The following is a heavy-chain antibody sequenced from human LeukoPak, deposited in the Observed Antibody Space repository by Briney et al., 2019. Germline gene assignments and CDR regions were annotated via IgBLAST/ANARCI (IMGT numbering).Heavy chain of an antibody. CDR1: GFTFSDYY. V-gene: IGHV3-30*03. J-gene: IGHJ4*02. Sequence: GGSLRLSCAASGFTFSDYYMSWIRQAPGKGLEWVAVISYDGSNKYYADSVKGRFTISRDNSKNTLYLQMNSLRAEDTAVYYCAATGSMIVVVMSYWGQGTLVTVSS. CDR2: ISYDGSNK. CDR3: AATGSMIVVVMSY. D-gene: IGHD3-22*01.